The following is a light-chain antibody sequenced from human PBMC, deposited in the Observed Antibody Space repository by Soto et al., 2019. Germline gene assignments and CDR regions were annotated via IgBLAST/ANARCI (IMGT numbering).Light chain of an antibody. V-gene: IGLV2-11*01. J-gene: IGLJ3*02. CDR3: SSYAGSYILGV. Sequence: QSALAQPRSVSGSPGQSGTLSCTGTSSDVGGYDFVSWYQQYPGKAPKLIIFDVTERTSGVPDRFSGSKSGNSASLTISGLQAEDEADYYCSSYAGSYILGVFGGGTKLTGL. CDR2: DVT. CDR1: SSDVGGYDF.